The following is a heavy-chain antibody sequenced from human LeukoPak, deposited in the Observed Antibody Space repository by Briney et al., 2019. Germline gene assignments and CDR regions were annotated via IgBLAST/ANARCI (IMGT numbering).Heavy chain of an antibody. D-gene: IGHD3-22*01. CDR3: ARDNYYYDSSGYYVY. Sequence: GGSLRLFCAASGFTFSSCWMSWVRQAPGKGLEWVANIKQDGSEKYYVDSVKGRFTISRDNAKNSLYLQMNSLRAEDTAVYYCARDNYYYDSSGYYVYWGQGTLVTVSS. CDR2: IKQDGSEK. J-gene: IGHJ4*02. CDR1: GFTFSSCW. V-gene: IGHV3-7*01.